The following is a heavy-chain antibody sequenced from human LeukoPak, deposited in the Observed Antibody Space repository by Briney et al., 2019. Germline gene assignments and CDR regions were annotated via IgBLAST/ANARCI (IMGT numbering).Heavy chain of an antibody. CDR2: NYYSGST. D-gene: IGHD7-27*01. CDR1: GGSISGGTYY. J-gene: IGHJ2*01. CDR3: ARGHTNWGSYWYFDL. Sequence: PSETLSLTCTVSGGSISGGTYYWNWIRQPPGKGLEWIGYNYYSGSTNSNPSLKSRVTISVDTSKNQFSLKLRSVTAADTAVYYCARGHTNWGSYWYFDLWGRGTLVTVSS. V-gene: IGHV4-61*01.